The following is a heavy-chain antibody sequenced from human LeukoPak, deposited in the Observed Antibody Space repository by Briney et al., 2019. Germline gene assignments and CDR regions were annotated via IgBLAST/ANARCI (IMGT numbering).Heavy chain of an antibody. Sequence: SQTLSLTCTVSGGSISSGDYYWSWIRQPPGKGLEWIGYIYYSGSTYYNPSLKSRVTISVDTSKNQFSLKLSSVTAADTAVCYCARGNEYSSSSVHNWGQGTLVTVSS. J-gene: IGHJ4*02. CDR1: GGSISSGDYY. CDR2: IYYSGST. V-gene: IGHV4-30-4*08. CDR3: ARGNEYSSSSVHN. D-gene: IGHD6-6*01.